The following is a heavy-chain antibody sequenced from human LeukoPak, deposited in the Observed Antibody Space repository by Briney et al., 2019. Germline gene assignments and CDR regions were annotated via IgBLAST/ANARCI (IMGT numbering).Heavy chain of an antibody. CDR3: ASTVTAPYYYYGMDV. J-gene: IGHJ6*02. D-gene: IGHD4-17*01. CDR1: GFTVSSNY. V-gene: IGHV3-66*01. Sequence: GGSLRLSCAASGFTVSSNYMSWVRQAPGKGLEWVSVIYSGGSTYYADSVKGRFTISRDNSKNTLYLQMNSLRAEDTAVYYCASTVTAPYYYYGMDVWGQGTTVAVSS. CDR2: IYSGGST.